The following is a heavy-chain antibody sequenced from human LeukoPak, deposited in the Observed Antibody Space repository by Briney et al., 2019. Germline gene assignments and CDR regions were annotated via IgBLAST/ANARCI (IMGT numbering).Heavy chain of an antibody. V-gene: IGHV3-30*02. CDR1: GFTFSSYG. J-gene: IGHJ4*02. Sequence: GGSLRLSCAASGFTFSSYGMHWVRQAPGKGLEWVAFIRYDGSNKYYADSVKGRFTISRDNSKNTLYLQMNSLRAEDTAVYYCAKVPVAATPFDYRGQGTLVTVSS. CDR2: IRYDGSNK. D-gene: IGHD2-15*01. CDR3: AKVPVAATPFDY.